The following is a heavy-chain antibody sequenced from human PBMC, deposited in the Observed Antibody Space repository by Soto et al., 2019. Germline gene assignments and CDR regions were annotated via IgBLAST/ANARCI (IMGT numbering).Heavy chain of an antibody. D-gene: IGHD2-15*01. CDR1: GGTFSSYA. CDR2: IIPIFGTA. CDR3: AQDAVVTRGHDAFDI. Sequence: SVKVSCKASGGTFSSYAISWVRQAHGQGLEWMGGIIPIFGTANYAQKFQGRVTITADESTSTAYMELSSLRSEDTAVYYCAQDAVVTRGHDAFDIWGQGTMVTV. V-gene: IGHV1-69*13. J-gene: IGHJ3*02.